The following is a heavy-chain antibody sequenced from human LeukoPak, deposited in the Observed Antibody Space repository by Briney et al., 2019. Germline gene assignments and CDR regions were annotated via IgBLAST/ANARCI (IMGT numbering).Heavy chain of an antibody. Sequence: GGSLRLSCAASGFTFSRSWMHWVRQSPGKGLVWVSRLNDDGSTTTYADSVRGRFTISRDNSKNTLYLQMNSLRPEDTAVYYCARETGYGSSWPLHYWGQGTLVTVSS. V-gene: IGHV3-74*01. J-gene: IGHJ4*02. CDR2: LNDDGSTT. CDR1: GFTFSRSW. D-gene: IGHD6-13*01. CDR3: ARETGYGSSWPLHY.